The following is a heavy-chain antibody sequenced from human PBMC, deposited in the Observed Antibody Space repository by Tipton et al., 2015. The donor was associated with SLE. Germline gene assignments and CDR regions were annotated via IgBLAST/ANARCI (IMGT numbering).Heavy chain of an antibody. CDR2: INHSGST. D-gene: IGHD6-13*01. CDR1: GGSFSGYY. J-gene: IGHJ4*02. CDR3: AREYSSSWYDY. V-gene: IGHV4-34*01. Sequence: TLSLTCTVYGGSFSGYYWSWIRQPPGKGLEWIGEINHSGSTNYNPSLKSRVTISVDTSKNQFSLKLSSVTAADTAVYYCAREYSSSWYDYWGQGTLVTVSS.